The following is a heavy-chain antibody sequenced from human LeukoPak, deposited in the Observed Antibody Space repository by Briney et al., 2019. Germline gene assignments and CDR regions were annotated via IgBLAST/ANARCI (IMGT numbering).Heavy chain of an antibody. CDR3: ARSFSIAVAGMGY. D-gene: IGHD6-19*01. CDR2: INAGNGNT. J-gene: IGHJ4*02. CDR1: GYTFTSYA. V-gene: IGHV1-3*01. Sequence: ASVKVSCKASGYTFTSYAMHWVRQAPGQRLEWMGWINAGNGNTKYSQKFQGRVTITRDTSASTAYMELSSLRSEDTAVYYCARSFSIAVAGMGYWGQGTLVTVSP.